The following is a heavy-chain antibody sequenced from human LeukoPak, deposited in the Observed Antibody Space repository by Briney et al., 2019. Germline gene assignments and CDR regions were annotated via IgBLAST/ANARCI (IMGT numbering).Heavy chain of an antibody. CDR1: GGSISSGSYY. J-gene: IGHJ3*02. CDR2: IYTSGST. Sequence: SETLSLTCTVSGGSISSGSYYWTWIRQPAGKGLEWIGRIYTSGSTNYNPSLKSRVTMSVDTSKNQFSLKLSSVTAADTAVYYCARGPVGGTTYNDGDAFDIWGQGTMVTVSS. V-gene: IGHV4-61*02. D-gene: IGHD1-7*01. CDR3: ARGPVGGTTYNDGDAFDI.